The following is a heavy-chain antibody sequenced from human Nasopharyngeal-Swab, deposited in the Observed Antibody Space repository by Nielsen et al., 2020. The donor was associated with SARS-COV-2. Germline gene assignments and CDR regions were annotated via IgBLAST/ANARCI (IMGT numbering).Heavy chain of an antibody. CDR3: AKDFWGALDS. Sequence: GGSLRLSCVASGFTFRSYWMHWVRQAPGEGPVWVSHINSAGSATSYADSVKGRFTISRDNAKSTLYLQINSLRGDDTAIYFCAKDFWGALDSWGQGTLVTVSS. CDR1: GFTFRSYW. J-gene: IGHJ4*02. D-gene: IGHD3-16*01. CDR2: INSAGSAT. V-gene: IGHV3-74*01.